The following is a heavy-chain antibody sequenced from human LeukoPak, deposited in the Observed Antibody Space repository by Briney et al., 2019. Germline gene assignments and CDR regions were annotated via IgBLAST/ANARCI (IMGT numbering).Heavy chain of an antibody. J-gene: IGHJ4*02. CDR3: AKDLGQAPGYFDY. CDR2: ISGSGGST. V-gene: IGHV3-23*01. Sequence: GGSLRLSCAASGFRFTNYAMSWVRQAPGKGLEWVSAISGSGGSTYYADSVKGRFTISRDNSKNTLYLQMNSLRAEDTAVYYCAKDLGQAPGYFDYWGQGTLVTVSS. CDR1: GFRFTNYA.